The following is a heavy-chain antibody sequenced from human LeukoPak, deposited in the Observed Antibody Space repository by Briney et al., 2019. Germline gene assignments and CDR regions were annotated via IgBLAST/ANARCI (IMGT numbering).Heavy chain of an antibody. Sequence: ASVRVSCKASGYTFTSYDINWVRQATGQGLEWMGWMNPNSGNTGYAQKFQGRVTMTRDTSISTAYMELSRLRSDDTVVYYCARTDSSSPRRFDYWGQGTLVTVSS. CDR1: GYTFTSYD. D-gene: IGHD6-6*01. J-gene: IGHJ4*02. CDR3: ARTDSSSPRRFDY. V-gene: IGHV1-8*02. CDR2: MNPNSGNT.